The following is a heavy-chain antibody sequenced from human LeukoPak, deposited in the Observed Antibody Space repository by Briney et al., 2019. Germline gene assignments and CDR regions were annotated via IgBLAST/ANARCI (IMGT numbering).Heavy chain of an antibody. D-gene: IGHD3-22*01. J-gene: IGHJ4*02. Sequence: GGSLRLSCVASGFSFSSYWMAWVRQAPGKGLEWVANIKYNGSHKYYVDSVKGRFTISRDNAKNSVYLQMNSLRVDDTAVYFCASSHDSSGNDWGQGAMVTVSS. CDR3: ASSHDSSGND. CDR1: GFSFSSYW. CDR2: IKYNGSHK. V-gene: IGHV3-7*01.